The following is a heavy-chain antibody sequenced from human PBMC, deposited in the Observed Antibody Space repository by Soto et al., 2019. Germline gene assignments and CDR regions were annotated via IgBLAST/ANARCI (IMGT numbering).Heavy chain of an antibody. Sequence: GGSLRLSCAASGFTFSNYGMHWVRQAPGKGLEWVAVIRYDGSNKYYADSVKGRFTISRDNSKNTLYVQMNSLRAEDTAVYYCGRDTSHASGSSIDYWGQGTLVTVSS. J-gene: IGHJ4*02. CDR1: GFTFSNYG. V-gene: IGHV3-33*01. CDR3: GRDTSHASGSSIDY. CDR2: IRYDGSNK. D-gene: IGHD3-10*01.